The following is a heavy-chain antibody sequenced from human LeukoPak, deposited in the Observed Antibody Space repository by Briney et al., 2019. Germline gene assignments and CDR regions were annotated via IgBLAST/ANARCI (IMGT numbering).Heavy chain of an antibody. V-gene: IGHV3-53*01. CDR3: ARRAGDYSHPYDY. J-gene: IGHJ4*02. D-gene: IGHD3-22*01. CDR2: IYSGGST. Sequence: GGSLRLSCTVSGFTVSTNSVSWVRQTPGKGLERVSFIYSGGSTHYSDSVKGRFTISRDNSKNTLYLQMNSLRAEDTAVYYCARRAGDYSHPYDYWGQGTLVTVSS. CDR1: GFTVSTNS.